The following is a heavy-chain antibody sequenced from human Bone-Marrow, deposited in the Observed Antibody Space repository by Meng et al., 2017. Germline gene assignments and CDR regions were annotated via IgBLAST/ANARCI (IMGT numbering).Heavy chain of an antibody. CDR1: GGTFSSYT. CDR3: ARGSYYGSGENDY. CDR2: IIPILGIA. Sequence: SVKVSCKASGGTFSSYTISWVRQAPGQGLEWMGRIIPILGIANYAQRFQGRVTITADKSTSTAYMELSSLRSEDTAVYYCARGSYYGSGENDYWGQGTLVTSPQ. D-gene: IGHD3-10*01. V-gene: IGHV1-69*02. J-gene: IGHJ4*02.